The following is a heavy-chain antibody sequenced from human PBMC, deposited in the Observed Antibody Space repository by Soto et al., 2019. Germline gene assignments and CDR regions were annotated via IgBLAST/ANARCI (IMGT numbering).Heavy chain of an antibody. J-gene: IGHJ4*02. CDR3: VFYYDFWSGSFDY. CDR1: GFTFSSYA. CDR2: ISGSGGST. V-gene: IGHV3-23*01. Sequence: GESLKISCAASGFTFSSYAMSWVRQAPGKGLEWVSAISGSGGSTYYADSVKGRFTISRDNSKNTLYLQMNSLRAEDTAVYYCVFYYDFWSGSFDYWGQGTLVTVSS. D-gene: IGHD3-3*01.